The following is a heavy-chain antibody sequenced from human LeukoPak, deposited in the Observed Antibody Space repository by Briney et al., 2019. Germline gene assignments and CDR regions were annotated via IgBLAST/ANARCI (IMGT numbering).Heavy chain of an antibody. V-gene: IGHV3-48*03. CDR3: ARDTTDDYGDYYFDY. CDR2: ISTSGSTM. D-gene: IGHD4-17*01. J-gene: IGHJ4*02. CDR1: GFTFSSYE. Sequence: PGGSLRLSCAASGFTFSSYEMNWVRQAPGKGLEWVSYISTSGSTMYYADSVKGRFTISRDNARKSLYLQMNSLRAEDTAVYYCARDTTDDYGDYYFDYWGQGTLVTVSS.